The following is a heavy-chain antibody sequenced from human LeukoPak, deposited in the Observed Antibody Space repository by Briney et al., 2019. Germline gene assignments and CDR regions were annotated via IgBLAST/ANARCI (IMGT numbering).Heavy chain of an antibody. Sequence: AGGSLRLSCAASGFTFSSYGMHWVRQAPGKGLEWVAVISYDGSNKYYADSVKGRFTISRDNSKNTLYLQMNSLRAEDTAVYYCAKPNYQETYYYDSSGYGPNDYWGQGTLVTVSS. V-gene: IGHV3-30*18. D-gene: IGHD3-22*01. CDR1: GFTFSSYG. J-gene: IGHJ4*02. CDR3: AKPNYQETYYYDSSGYGPNDY. CDR2: ISYDGSNK.